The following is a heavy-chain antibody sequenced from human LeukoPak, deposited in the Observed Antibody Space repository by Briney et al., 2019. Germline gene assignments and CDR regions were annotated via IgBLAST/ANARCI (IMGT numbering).Heavy chain of an antibody. CDR1: GDSFSHSAGSY. CDR3: ARTDCGATDCYWTSDHLAFDL. Sequence: SETLSLTCSVSGDSFSHSAGSYWNWVRQVPGKGLEWIGYMSFKGQTYYNPSLGSRVSLSMDTSKNLFSLAVTSVTAADTAVYLCARTDCGATDCYWTSDHLAFDLWGQGTLVTVSS. V-gene: IGHV4-31*03. D-gene: IGHD2-21*02. CDR2: MSFKGQT. J-gene: IGHJ3*01.